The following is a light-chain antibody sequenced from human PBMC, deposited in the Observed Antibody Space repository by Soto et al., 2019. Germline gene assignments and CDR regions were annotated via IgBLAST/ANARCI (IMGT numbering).Light chain of an antibody. J-gene: IGKJ3*01. CDR2: AAS. V-gene: IGKV1-39*01. CDR3: QQSYSTLFS. CDR1: QTIIRY. Sequence: DIQMTQSPSSLSASVGDRVTITCRASQTIIRYLNWYQQKPGRAPNLLIYAASNLQSGVPSRFSGSASGTELTLTISSLQPEDFATYYCQQSYSTLFSFGPGTKVEIK.